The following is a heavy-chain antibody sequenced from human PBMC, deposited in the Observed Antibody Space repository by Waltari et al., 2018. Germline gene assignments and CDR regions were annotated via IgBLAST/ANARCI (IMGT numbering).Heavy chain of an antibody. V-gene: IGHV4-38-2*01. Sequence: VQLQESGPGLVKPSETLSLTCAVPGYPLSSGYYWGWSRPPPGSGPEWIGGLYHSGVTYDNPSRKSRVTISVDTSKNECSPKLSAVTAADTAVYYCARGVGDIVVGRGQYYFDYWGQGTLVTVSS. CDR3: ARGVGDIVVGRGQYYFDY. CDR2: LYHSGVT. D-gene: IGHD2-15*01. CDR1: GYPLSSGYY. J-gene: IGHJ4*02.